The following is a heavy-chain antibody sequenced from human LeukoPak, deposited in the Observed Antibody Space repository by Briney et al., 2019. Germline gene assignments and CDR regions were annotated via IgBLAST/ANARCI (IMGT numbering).Heavy chain of an antibody. V-gene: IGHV3-30*02. D-gene: IGHD3-22*01. CDR1: GFTFDDYG. CDR2: IRFDESNK. Sequence: TGGSLRLSCAASGFTFDDYGMSWVRQAPGKGLEWVAFIRFDESNKYYADSVKGRFTISRDNSKNTLYLQMNSLRAEDTAVYYCAKDSAWYYDSSGLIEGDPFDNWGQGTLVTVSS. CDR3: AKDSAWYYDSSGLIEGDPFDN. J-gene: IGHJ4*02.